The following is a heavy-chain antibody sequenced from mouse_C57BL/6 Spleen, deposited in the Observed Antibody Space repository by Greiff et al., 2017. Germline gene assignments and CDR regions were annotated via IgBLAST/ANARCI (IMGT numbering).Heavy chain of an antibody. V-gene: IGHV1-50*01. J-gene: IGHJ4*01. CDR1: GYTFTSYW. Sequence: QVQLQQPGAELVKPGASVKLSCKASGYTFTSYWMQWVKQRPGQGLEWIGEIDPSDSYTNYNQKFKGKATLTVDTSSSTAYMQLSSLTSEDSAVYYCARRGLYGSNYYYAMDYWGQGTSVTVSS. CDR2: IDPSDSYT. CDR3: ARRGLYGSNYYYAMDY. D-gene: IGHD1-1*01.